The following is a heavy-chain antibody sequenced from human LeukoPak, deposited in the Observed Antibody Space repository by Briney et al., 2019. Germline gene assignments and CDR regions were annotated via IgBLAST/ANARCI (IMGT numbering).Heavy chain of an antibody. CDR3: ARDFIGYSGYGFDY. Sequence: GASVKVSCKPSGYTFIHHYIHWVRQAPGQGLEWMGWINPNSGGTNYAQKFQGRVTMTRDTSISTAYMELSRLRSDDTAVYYCARDFIGYSGYGFDYWGQGTLVTVSS. V-gene: IGHV1-2*02. J-gene: IGHJ4*02. CDR2: INPNSGGT. CDR1: GYTFIHHY. D-gene: IGHD5-12*01.